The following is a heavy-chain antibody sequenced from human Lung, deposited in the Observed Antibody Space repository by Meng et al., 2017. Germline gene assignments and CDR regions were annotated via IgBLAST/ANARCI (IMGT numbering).Heavy chain of an antibody. Sequence: QVPLPRAAAGLLTASADPFLPCVALGGAFRQYYRSWIRQPPRKGLAWIGEINHSGSTNYNPSLESRATISVDTSQNTLSLKLSSVTAADSAVYYCARGPTTMAHDFDYWGQGTLVTVSS. CDR2: INHSGST. V-gene: IGHV4-34*01. CDR3: ARGPTTMAHDFDY. D-gene: IGHD4-11*01. CDR1: GGAFRQYY. J-gene: IGHJ4*02.